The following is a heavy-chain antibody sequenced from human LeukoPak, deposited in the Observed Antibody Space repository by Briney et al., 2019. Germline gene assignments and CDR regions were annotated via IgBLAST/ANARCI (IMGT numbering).Heavy chain of an antibody. CDR3: ARRAGVRYSSRFYFDY. Sequence: ASVKVSCKASGYTFTSYYMHWARQAPGQGLEWMGIINPSGGSTSYAQKFQGRVTMTRDTSTSTVYMELSSLRSEDTAVYYCARRAGVRYSSRFYFDYWGQGTLVTVSS. CDR2: INPSGGST. CDR1: GYTFTSYY. J-gene: IGHJ4*02. V-gene: IGHV1-46*01. D-gene: IGHD6-13*01.